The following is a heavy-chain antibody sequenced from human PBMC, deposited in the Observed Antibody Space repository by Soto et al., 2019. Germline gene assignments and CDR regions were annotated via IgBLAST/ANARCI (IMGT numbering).Heavy chain of an antibody. CDR2: IKQDGSEK. CDR3: ARDRSTILRYFENDAFEI. CDR1: GFTFSSYW. D-gene: IGHD3-9*01. J-gene: IGHJ3*02. V-gene: IGHV3-7*05. Sequence: HPGGSLRLSCAASGFTFSSYWMSWVRQAPGKGLERVANIKQDGSEKYYVDSVKGRFTISRDNAKNSLYLQMNSLRAEDTAVYYCARDRSTILRYFENDAFEIWGQGTMVTGSS.